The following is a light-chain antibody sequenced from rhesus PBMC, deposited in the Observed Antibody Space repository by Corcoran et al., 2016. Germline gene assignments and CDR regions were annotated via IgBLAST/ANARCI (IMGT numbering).Light chain of an antibody. J-gene: IGKJ2*01. V-gene: IGKV1-22*01. CDR3: QQYSSTPYS. CDR1: QSISSW. Sequence: DIQMTQSPSSLSASVGDTVTITCRASQSISSWLAWYQQKPGKAPNLLIDKASSLESGVPSRFSGSGAGTDFTLTITSLQSEDFATYYCQQYSSTPYSFGRVTKVEIK. CDR2: KAS.